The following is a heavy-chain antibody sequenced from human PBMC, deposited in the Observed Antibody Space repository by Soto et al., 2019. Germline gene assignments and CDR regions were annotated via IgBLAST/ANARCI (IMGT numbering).Heavy chain of an antibody. J-gene: IGHJ4*02. CDR3: ARGYVMVRGVIMDY. Sequence: QLQLQESGSGLVKPSQTLSLTCAVSGGSISSGGYSWSWIRQPPGKGLEWIGYSYHSGSTYYNPSLKIRVTISVDRSKNQFSLKLSSVTAADTAVYYCARGYVMVRGVIMDYWGQGTLVTVSS. V-gene: IGHV4-30-2*01. D-gene: IGHD3-10*01. CDR2: SYHSGST. CDR1: GGSISSGGYS.